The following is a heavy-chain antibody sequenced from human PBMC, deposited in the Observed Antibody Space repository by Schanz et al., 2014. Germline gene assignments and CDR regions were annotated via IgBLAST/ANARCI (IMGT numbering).Heavy chain of an antibody. V-gene: IGHV1-8*01. J-gene: IGHJ4*02. CDR3: AIHYGDRAL. CDR2: MNPTTGNR. CDR1: GYSFTTYD. Sequence: QVQLVQSGAEVKKPGASVRVSCKASGYSFTTYDVNWVRQATGQGLEWMGWMNPTTGNRGYAQNFQGRVTMTRNTSLKTAYMEMTVLKFEDAGVYYCAIHYGDRALWGQGTLSAVSS. D-gene: IGHD4-17*01.